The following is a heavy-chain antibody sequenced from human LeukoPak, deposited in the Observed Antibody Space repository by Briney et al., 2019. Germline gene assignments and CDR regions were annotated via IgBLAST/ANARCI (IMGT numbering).Heavy chain of an antibody. CDR1: GFTFSSYA. Sequence: GGSLRLSCAASGFTFSSYAMHWVRQAPGKGLEWVAVISYDGSNKYYADSVKGRFTISRDNSKNTLYLQMNSLRAEDTAVYYCARGLCGGDCYSDWGPGTLVTVSS. D-gene: IGHD2-21*02. J-gene: IGHJ4*02. V-gene: IGHV3-30-3*01. CDR2: ISYDGSNK. CDR3: ARGLCGGDCYSD.